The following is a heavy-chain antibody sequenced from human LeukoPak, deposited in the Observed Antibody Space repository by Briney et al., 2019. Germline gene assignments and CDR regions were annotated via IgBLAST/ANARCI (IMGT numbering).Heavy chain of an antibody. J-gene: IGHJ4*02. Sequence: GGSLRLSCAASGFAFTSYALSWVRQAPGKGLEWVSGISGSGSNTYYKDSVKGRLTISRDNSKNTLYLQMNSLRAEDTAVYYCAKHVGEIWSFFDYWGQGTLVTVSS. D-gene: IGHD3-10*01. CDR1: GFAFTSYA. CDR2: ISGSGSNT. CDR3: AKHVGEIWSFFDY. V-gene: IGHV3-23*01.